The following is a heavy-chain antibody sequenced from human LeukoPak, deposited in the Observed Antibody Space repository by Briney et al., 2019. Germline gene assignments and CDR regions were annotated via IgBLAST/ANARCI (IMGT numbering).Heavy chain of an antibody. D-gene: IGHD1-26*01. CDR3: ARVSPRWGELLFDC. CDR2: IYYSGST. V-gene: IGHV4-59*01. J-gene: IGHJ4*02. Sequence: KPSETLSLTCTVSGGSISSYYWSWIRQPPGKGLEWIGYIYYSGSTNYNPSLKSRVTISVDTSKNQFSLKLSSVTAADTAVYYCARVSPRWGELLFDCWGQGTLVTVSS. CDR1: GGSISSYY.